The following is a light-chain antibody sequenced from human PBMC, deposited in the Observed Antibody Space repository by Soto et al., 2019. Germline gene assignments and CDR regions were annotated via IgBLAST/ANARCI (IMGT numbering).Light chain of an antibody. CDR2: LGS. Sequence: DIVMSQSPVTLPVTPGEPASISCRSSQSLLNYKGYVYLDWYVQKPGQSPQLLIYLGSNRASGVPDRFSGSVPGTDFTLETSRVEAEDVGLYYCMQALQIPMTFGGGTRADI. CDR1: QSLLNYKGYVY. V-gene: IGKV2-28*01. CDR3: MQALQIPMT. J-gene: IGKJ4*01.